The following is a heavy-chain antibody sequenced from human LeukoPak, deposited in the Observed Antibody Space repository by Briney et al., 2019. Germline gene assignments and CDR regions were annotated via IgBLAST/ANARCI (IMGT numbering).Heavy chain of an antibody. V-gene: IGHV1-18*01. CDR2: FSVHNGNT. CDR3: ARVATVDTAMVTPFDY. Sequence: ASVRVSCKASGFSFTNYGISWVRQAPGQGLEWMGCFSVHNGNTNFAQNLQGRITMTTDTSTSTAYMELSSLRSEDTAVYYCARVATVDTAMVTPFDYWGQGTLVTVSS. J-gene: IGHJ4*02. D-gene: IGHD5-18*01. CDR1: GFSFTNYG.